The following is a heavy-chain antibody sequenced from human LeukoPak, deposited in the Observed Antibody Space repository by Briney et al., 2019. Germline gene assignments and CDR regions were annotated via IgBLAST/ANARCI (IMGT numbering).Heavy chain of an antibody. J-gene: IGHJ4*02. D-gene: IGHD3-10*01. CDR2: IYYSGST. CDR1: GGSISSGDYY. V-gene: IGHV4-30-4*01. CDR3: AREGGWFGDHTFDY. Sequence: PSQTLSLTCTVSGGSISSGDYYWSWIRQPPGKGLEWIGYIYYSGSTYYNPSLKSRVTISVDTSKNQFSLKLSSVTAVDTAVYYCAREGGWFGDHTFDYWGQGTLVTVSS.